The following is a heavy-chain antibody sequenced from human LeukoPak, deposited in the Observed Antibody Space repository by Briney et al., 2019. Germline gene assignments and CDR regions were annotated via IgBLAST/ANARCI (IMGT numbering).Heavy chain of an antibody. J-gene: IGHJ6*03. V-gene: IGHV3-74*01. Sequence: GGSLRLSCAASGFTFSSYWMHWVRQAPGKGLVWVSRINTDGSSTSYADSVKGRFTISRDNAKNTLYLQMNSLRAEDTAVYYCARDRSVVVIARRPWYYYYMDVWDKGTTVTVSS. CDR3: ARDRSVVVIARRPWYYYYMDV. CDR2: INTDGSST. CDR1: GFTFSSYW. D-gene: IGHD2-21*01.